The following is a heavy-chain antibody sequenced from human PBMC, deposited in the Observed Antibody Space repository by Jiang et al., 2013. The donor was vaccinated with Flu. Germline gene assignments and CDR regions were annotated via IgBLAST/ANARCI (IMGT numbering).Heavy chain of an antibody. CDR2: ISSSGSTI. J-gene: IGHJ4*02. Sequence: RLSCAASGFTFSDYYMSWIRQAPGKGLEWVSYISSSGSTIYYADSVKGRFTISRDNAKNSLYLQMNSLRAEDTAVYYCARDRDYSSSWYIDYWGQGTLVTVSS. D-gene: IGHD6-13*01. CDR1: GFTFSDYY. V-gene: IGHV3-11*01. CDR3: ARDRDYSSSWYIDY.